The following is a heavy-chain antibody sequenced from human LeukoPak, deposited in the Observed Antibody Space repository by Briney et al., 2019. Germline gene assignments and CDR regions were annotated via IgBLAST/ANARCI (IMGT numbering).Heavy chain of an antibody. Sequence: ASMKVSCKASGYTFTGYYMHWVRQAPGQGLEWMGWIDPNSGGTNYAQKFQGRVTMTRDTSISTAYMELSRLRSDDTAVYYCARGNDSSGYRLDYWGQGTLVTVSS. CDR1: GYTFTGYY. D-gene: IGHD3-22*01. J-gene: IGHJ4*02. CDR3: ARGNDSSGYRLDY. V-gene: IGHV1-2*02. CDR2: IDPNSGGT.